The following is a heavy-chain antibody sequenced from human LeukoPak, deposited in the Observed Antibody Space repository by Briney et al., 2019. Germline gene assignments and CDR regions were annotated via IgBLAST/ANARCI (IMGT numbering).Heavy chain of an antibody. J-gene: IGHJ4*02. CDR2: IYYSGST. Sequence: PSETLSLTCTVSGGSISSYYWSWIRQPPGKGLEWIAYIYYSGSTNYNPSLKSRVTISVDTSKNQFSLKLSSVTAADTAVYYCARRVDTAMEPYYFDYWGQGTLVTVSS. D-gene: IGHD5-18*01. CDR1: GGSISSYY. CDR3: ARRVDTAMEPYYFDY. V-gene: IGHV4-59*08.